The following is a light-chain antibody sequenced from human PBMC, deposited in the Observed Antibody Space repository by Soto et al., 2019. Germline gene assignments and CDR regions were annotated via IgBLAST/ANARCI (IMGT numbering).Light chain of an antibody. J-gene: IGLJ1*01. CDR2: HVS. Sequence: QSVLAQPASVSGSPGQSITISCTGTGSNVGHYNYVSWYQQNQGKAPKLIIYHVSSRPSGVSNRFSASKSGNTASLTISGLQAEDEADYYCASYTTSSTFVFGTGTKVTV. CDR1: GSNVGHYNY. CDR3: ASYTTSSTFV. V-gene: IGLV2-14*01.